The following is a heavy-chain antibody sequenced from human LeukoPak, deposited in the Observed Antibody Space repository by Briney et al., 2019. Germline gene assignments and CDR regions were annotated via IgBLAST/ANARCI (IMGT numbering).Heavy chain of an antibody. V-gene: IGHV4-30-2*01. D-gene: IGHD3-3*01. Sequence: SQTLSLTCTVSGGSISSGGYYWSWIRQPPGKGLEWIGYIYHSGSTYYNPSLKSRVTISVDRSKNQFSLKLSSVTAADTAVYYCARDEAGLYYDFWSGYPNDYWGQGTLVTVSS. CDR3: ARDEAGLYYDFWSGYPNDY. CDR1: GGSISSGGYY. CDR2: IYHSGST. J-gene: IGHJ4*02.